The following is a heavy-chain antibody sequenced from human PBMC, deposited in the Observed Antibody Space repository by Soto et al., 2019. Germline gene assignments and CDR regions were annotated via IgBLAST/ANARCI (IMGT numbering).Heavy chain of an antibody. CDR2: ISWNSGSI. CDR1: GFTFEDYA. V-gene: IGHV3-9*01. Sequence: GGSLRLSCAASGFTFEDYAMHWVRQAPGKGLEWVSGISWNSGSIGYADSVKGRFTISRDNAKNSLYLQMNSLRAEDTALYYCAKGLPYYYYGMDVWSQGTTVTVSS. D-gene: IGHD2-21*02. CDR3: AKGLPYYYYGMDV. J-gene: IGHJ6*02.